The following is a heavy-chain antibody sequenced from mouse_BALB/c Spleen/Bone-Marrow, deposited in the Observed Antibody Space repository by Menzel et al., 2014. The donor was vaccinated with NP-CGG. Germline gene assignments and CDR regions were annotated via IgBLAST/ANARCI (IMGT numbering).Heavy chain of an antibody. V-gene: IGHV14-3*02. CDR2: IDPANGNT. D-gene: IGHD2-4*01. J-gene: IGHJ2*01. Sequence: VQLQQSGAEVVKPGASVKLSCTASGFNIKDTYMHWVKQRPEQGLEWIGRIDPANGNTKYDPKFQGKTTITADTSSNTAYLQLSSLTSEDTAVYYCARYDYGGYFDYWGQGTTLTVSS. CDR1: GFNIKDTY. CDR3: ARYDYGGYFDY.